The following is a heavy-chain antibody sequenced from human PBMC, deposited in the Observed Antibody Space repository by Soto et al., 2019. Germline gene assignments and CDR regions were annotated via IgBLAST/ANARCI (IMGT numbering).Heavy chain of an antibody. CDR1: GYTFTSYY. J-gene: IGHJ4*02. CDR2: INPSGGST. CDR3: ARSRMGDSSGYYYVGFDY. V-gene: IGHV1-46*01. Sequence: QVQLVQSGAEVKKPGASVKVSCKASGYTFTSYYMHWVRQAPGQGLEWMGIINPSGGSTSYAQKFQGRVTMTMDTSTSTVYMELSSLRSEDTAVYYCARSRMGDSSGYYYVGFDYWGQGTLVTVSS. D-gene: IGHD3-22*01.